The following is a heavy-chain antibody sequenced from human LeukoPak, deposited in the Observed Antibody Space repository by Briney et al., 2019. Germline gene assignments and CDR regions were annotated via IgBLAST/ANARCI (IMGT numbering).Heavy chain of an antibody. V-gene: IGHV3-23*01. J-gene: IGHJ6*03. CDR3: AKALKPPYYYYYMDV. CDR1: GFTFSSYA. Sequence: PGGSLRLSCAASGFTFSSYAMSWVRQAPGKGLEWVSAISGSGGSTYYADSVKGRFTISRDNSKNTLYLQMNSPRAEDTAVYYCAKALKPPYYYYYMDVWGKGTTVTVSS. CDR2: ISGSGGST.